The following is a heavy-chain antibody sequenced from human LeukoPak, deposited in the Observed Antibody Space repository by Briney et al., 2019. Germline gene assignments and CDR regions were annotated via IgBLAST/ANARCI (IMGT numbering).Heavy chain of an antibody. CDR1: GFTFSSYW. J-gene: IGHJ4*02. V-gene: IGHV3-7*01. CDR2: IKQDGSEK. D-gene: IGHD3-22*01. Sequence: GGSLRLSCAASGFTFSSYWMSWVRQAPGKGLEWVANIKQDGSEKYYVDSVKGRFTISRDNAKNSLYLQMNSLRAEDTAVYYCARDLDTMIVVAPDYWGQGTLVTVSS. CDR3: ARDLDTMIVVAPDY.